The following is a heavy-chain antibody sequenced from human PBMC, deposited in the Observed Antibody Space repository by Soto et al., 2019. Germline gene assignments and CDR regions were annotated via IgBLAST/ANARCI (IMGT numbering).Heavy chain of an antibody. CDR1: GGSISSYY. Sequence: QVQLQESGPGLVKPSETLSLTCTVSGGSISSYYWSWIRQPPGKGLEWIGYIYYSGSTNYNPSLKRRVTISVDTSKNQSSLTLSSVTAADPAVYYCARRYGSAFDIWGQGTMVTVSS. J-gene: IGHJ3*02. D-gene: IGHD3-10*01. CDR2: IYYSGST. CDR3: ARRYGSAFDI. V-gene: IGHV4-59*01.